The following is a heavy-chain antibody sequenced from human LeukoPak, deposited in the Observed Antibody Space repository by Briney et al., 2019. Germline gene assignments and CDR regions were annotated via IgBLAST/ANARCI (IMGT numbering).Heavy chain of an antibody. CDR2: IVVGSGNT. CDR1: GFTFTSSA. D-gene: IGHD4-17*01. V-gene: IGHV1-58*01. J-gene: IGHJ4*02. CDR3: AAGEPTTVTTSFDY. Sequence: ASVKVSRKASGFTFTSSAVQWVRQARGQRLEWIGWIVVGSGNTNYAQKFQERVTITRDISTSTAYMELSSLRSEDTAVYYCAAGEPTTVTTSFDYWGQGTLVTVSS.